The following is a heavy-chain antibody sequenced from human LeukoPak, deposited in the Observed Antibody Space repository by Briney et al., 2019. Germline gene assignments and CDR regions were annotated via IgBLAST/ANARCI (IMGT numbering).Heavy chain of an antibody. Sequence: SETLTLTCAVSGSSISSHYCRGWIRPAPGKGLEWIGIICHSGSTFYNPSLKSRLTVSIDTSKNPFSLKLNSVTAADTAVYYCARGCCYFNSRSNPSWFDPWGQGNLVTVSS. D-gene: IGHD3-10*01. CDR1: GSSISSHYC. CDR2: ICHSGST. J-gene: IGHJ5*02. V-gene: IGHV4-38-2*01. CDR3: ARGCCYFNSRSNPSWFDP.